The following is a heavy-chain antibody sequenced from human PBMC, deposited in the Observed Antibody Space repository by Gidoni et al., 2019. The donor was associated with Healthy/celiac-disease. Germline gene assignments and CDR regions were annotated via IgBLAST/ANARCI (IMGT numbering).Heavy chain of an antibody. CDR3: ARGPRGIVLMVYASFDP. D-gene: IGHD2-8*01. CDR1: GFTFSSYS. CDR2: ISSSSSTI. V-gene: IGHV3-48*02. Sequence: EVQLVESGGGLVQPGGSLRLSCAASGFTFSSYSMNWVRQAPGKGLEWVSYISSSSSTIYYADSVKGRFTISRDNAKNSLYLQMNSLRDEDTAVYYCARGPRGIVLMVYASFDPWGQGTLVTVSS. J-gene: IGHJ5*02.